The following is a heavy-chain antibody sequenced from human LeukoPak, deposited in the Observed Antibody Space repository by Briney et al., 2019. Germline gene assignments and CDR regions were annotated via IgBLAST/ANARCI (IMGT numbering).Heavy chain of an antibody. CDR1: GGTFSSYA. D-gene: IGHD3-3*01. V-gene: IGHV1-69*13. Sequence: SVKVSCKASGGTFSSYAISWVRQAPGQGLEWMGGIIPIFGTANYAQKFQGRVTITADESTSTAYMELSSLRSEDTAVYYCARVLSYDFWSGYCCWGQGTLVTVSS. CDR2: IIPIFGTA. J-gene: IGHJ4*02. CDR3: ARVLSYDFWSGYCC.